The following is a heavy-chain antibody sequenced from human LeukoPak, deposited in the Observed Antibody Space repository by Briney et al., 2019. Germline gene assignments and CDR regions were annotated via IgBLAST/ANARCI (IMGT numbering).Heavy chain of an antibody. Sequence: QPGGSLRLSCAASGFTFSTYWMSWVRQAPGKGLEWVANINQDGSEKYFVDSVKGRFTISRDNAKNSLYLQMNSLRAEGTAVYYCATQSGVQGMPVAVFDYWGQGTLVTVSS. J-gene: IGHJ4*02. CDR1: GFTFSTYW. D-gene: IGHD6-19*01. CDR2: INQDGSEK. CDR3: ATQSGVQGMPVAVFDY. V-gene: IGHV3-7*01.